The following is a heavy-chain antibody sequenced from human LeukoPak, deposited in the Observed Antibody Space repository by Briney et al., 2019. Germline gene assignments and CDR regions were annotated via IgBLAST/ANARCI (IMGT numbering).Heavy chain of an antibody. Sequence: SVKVSCKASGGTFSSYAISWVRQAPGQGLEWMGRTIPILGIANYAQKFQGRVTITADKSTSTAYMELSSLRSEDTAVYYCARDLYYYDSSGYYYPNDLEDYWGQGTLVTVSS. CDR2: TIPILGIA. CDR3: ARDLYYYDSSGYYYPNDLEDY. V-gene: IGHV1-69*04. CDR1: GGTFSSYA. J-gene: IGHJ4*02. D-gene: IGHD3-22*01.